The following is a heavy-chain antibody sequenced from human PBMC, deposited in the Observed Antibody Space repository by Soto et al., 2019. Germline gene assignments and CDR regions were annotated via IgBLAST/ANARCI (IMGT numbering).Heavy chain of an antibody. D-gene: IGHD2-2*01. CDR2: IIPIFGTA. Sequence: GASVKVSCKASGGTFSSYAISWVRQAPGQGLGWMGGIIPIFGTANYAQKFQGRVTITADESTSTAYMELSSLRSEDTAVYYCARDRYQLLPPPYYGMDVWGQGTTVTVSS. J-gene: IGHJ6*02. V-gene: IGHV1-69*13. CDR3: ARDRYQLLPPPYYGMDV. CDR1: GGTFSSYA.